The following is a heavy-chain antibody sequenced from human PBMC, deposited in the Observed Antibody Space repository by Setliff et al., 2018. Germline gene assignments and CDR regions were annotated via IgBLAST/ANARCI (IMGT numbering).Heavy chain of an antibody. CDR3: ARDWRDYGAMGY. CDR1: GFTFSTYW. CDR2: IFHSGNT. V-gene: IGHV4-4*02. Sequence: PGGSLRLSCAASGFTFSTYWMSWVRQAPGKGLEWIGSIFHSGNTYYNPSLKSRVTISVDKSKNQFSLKLSSVTAADTAVYYCARDWRDYGAMGYWGQGTLVTVSS. J-gene: IGHJ4*02. D-gene: IGHD4-17*01.